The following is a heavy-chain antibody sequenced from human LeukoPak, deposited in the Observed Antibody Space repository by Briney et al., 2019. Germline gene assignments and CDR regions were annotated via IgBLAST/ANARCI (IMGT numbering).Heavy chain of an antibody. CDR1: GGSFSGYY. CDR3: ARFSKVQLWLGQGNFDY. D-gene: IGHD5-18*01. Sequence: PSETLSLTCAVYGGSFSGYYWSWIRQPPGKGLEWIGEINHSGSTNYNPSLKSRVTISVDTSKNQFSLKLSSVTAADTAVYYCARFSKVQLWLGQGNFDYWGQGTLVTVSS. V-gene: IGHV4-34*01. CDR2: INHSGST. J-gene: IGHJ4*02.